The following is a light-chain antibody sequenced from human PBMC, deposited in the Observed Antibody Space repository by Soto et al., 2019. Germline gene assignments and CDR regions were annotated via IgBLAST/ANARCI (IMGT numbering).Light chain of an antibody. CDR1: QSISSW. J-gene: IGKJ1*01. CDR2: DAS. V-gene: IGKV1-5*01. Sequence: DIQMTQSPSTLSATAGDRVTITCRASQSISSWLAWYQHKPGKAPKLLIYDASNLDSGVPSRFSGSGSGTEFPPTFINLQPDDWETFYCHQYDNYRPFAQGTRVEI. CDR3: HQYDNYRP.